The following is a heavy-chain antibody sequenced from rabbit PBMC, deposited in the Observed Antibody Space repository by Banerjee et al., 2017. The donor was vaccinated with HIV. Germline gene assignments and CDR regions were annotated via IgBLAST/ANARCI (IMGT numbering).Heavy chain of an antibody. J-gene: IGHJ4*01. CDR1: GFSFGGRYY. CDR2: IYAGSSNNP. CDR3: AGSLVDNANL. Sequence: QSLEESGGDLVKPGASLTLTCTASGFSFGGRYYMCWVRQAPGKGLEWIACIYAGSSNNPDYASWAKGRFTISKTSSTTVTLQMTSLTVADTATYLCAGSLVDNANLWGPGTLVTVS. V-gene: IGHV1S40*01. D-gene: IGHD1-1*01.